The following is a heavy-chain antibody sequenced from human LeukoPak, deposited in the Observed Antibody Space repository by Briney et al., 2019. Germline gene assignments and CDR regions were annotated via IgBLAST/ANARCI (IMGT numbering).Heavy chain of an antibody. D-gene: IGHD3-3*01. J-gene: IGHJ4*02. Sequence: PSETLSLTCAVYGGSFGGYYWSWIRQPPGKGLEWIGEINHSGSTNYNPSLKSRVTISVDTSKNQFSLKLSSVTAADTAVYYCARGRNSDFWSEGNPKPLDYWGQGTLVTVSS. CDR3: ARGRNSDFWSEGNPKPLDY. V-gene: IGHV4-34*01. CDR2: INHSGST. CDR1: GGSFGGYY.